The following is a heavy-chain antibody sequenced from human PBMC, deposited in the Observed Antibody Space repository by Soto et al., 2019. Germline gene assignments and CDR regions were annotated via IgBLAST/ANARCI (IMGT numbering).Heavy chain of an antibody. CDR3: ARGRGWHSTSANWFDP. CDR2: INHSGST. Sequence: PSETLSLTCAVYGGSFSGYYWSWIRQPPGKGLEWIGEINHSGSTNYNPSLKSRVTISVDTSKNQFSLKLSSVTAADTAVYYCARGRGWHSTSANWFDPWGQGTLVTVSS. V-gene: IGHV4-34*01. D-gene: IGHD2-15*01. CDR1: GGSFSGYY. J-gene: IGHJ5*02.